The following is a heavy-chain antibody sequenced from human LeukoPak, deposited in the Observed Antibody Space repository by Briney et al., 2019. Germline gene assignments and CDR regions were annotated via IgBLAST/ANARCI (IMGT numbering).Heavy chain of an antibody. CDR3: ARDLSLNYYYYYGMDV. Sequence: GGSLRLSCAASGFTISNYNMNWVRQAPGKGLEWVSSISSSGTYIYYADSVKGRFTISRDNAKNSVSLQMNSLRGEDTAVYYCARDLSLNYYYYYGMDVWGQGTTVTVSS. CDR2: ISSSGTYI. J-gene: IGHJ6*02. CDR1: GFTISNYN. V-gene: IGHV3-21*01.